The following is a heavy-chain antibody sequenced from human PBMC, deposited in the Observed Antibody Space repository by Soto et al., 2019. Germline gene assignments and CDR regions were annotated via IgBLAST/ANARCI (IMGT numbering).Heavy chain of an antibody. CDR2: IKEDGSEK. CDR3: AKHQVGQHSTDF. V-gene: IGHV3-7*01. Sequence: EVQLVESGGDLVQPRGSLRLSCAASGFSFSNYWMSWVRQAPGKGLEWVANIKEDGSEKNYADSVKGRFTISRDNAKTSLYLQINSLRVEDTALYYCAKHQVGQHSTDFWGQGTLVTVSS. D-gene: IGHD1-26*01. CDR1: GFSFSNYW. J-gene: IGHJ4*02.